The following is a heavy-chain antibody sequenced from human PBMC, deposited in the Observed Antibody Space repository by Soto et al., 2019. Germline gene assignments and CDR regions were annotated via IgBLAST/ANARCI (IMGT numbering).Heavy chain of an antibody. Sequence: SLRLSCAASGFTFSSYAMHWVRQAPGKGLEWVAVISYDGSNKYYADSVKGRFTISRDNSKNTLYLQMNSLRAEDTAVYYCAREFLSPNLVVVIPLDAFDIWGQGTMVTVSS. D-gene: IGHD3-22*01. V-gene: IGHV3-30-3*01. J-gene: IGHJ3*02. CDR1: GFTFSSYA. CDR2: ISYDGSNK. CDR3: AREFLSPNLVVVIPLDAFDI.